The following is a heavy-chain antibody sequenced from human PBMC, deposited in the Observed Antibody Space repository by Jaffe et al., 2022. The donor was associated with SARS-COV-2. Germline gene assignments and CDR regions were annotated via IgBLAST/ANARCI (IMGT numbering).Heavy chain of an antibody. J-gene: IGHJ4*02. CDR2: ISSSSSTI. CDR1: GFTFSSYS. D-gene: IGHD1-26*01. Sequence: EVQLVESGGGLVQPGGSLRLSCAASGFTFSSYSMNWVRQAPGKGLEWVSYISSSSSTIYYADSVKGRFTISRDNAKNSLYLQMNSLRDEDTAVYYCAREAYQWELRYFDYWGQGTLVTVSS. CDR3: AREAYQWELRYFDY. V-gene: IGHV3-48*02.